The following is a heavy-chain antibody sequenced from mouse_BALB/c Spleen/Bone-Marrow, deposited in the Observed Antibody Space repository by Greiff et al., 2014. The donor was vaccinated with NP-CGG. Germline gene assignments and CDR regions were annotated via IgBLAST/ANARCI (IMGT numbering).Heavy chain of an antibody. CDR3: ARLGRDY. J-gene: IGHJ2*01. CDR1: GYTFTDYN. V-gene: IGHV1S29*02. Sequence: EFQLQQSGPELVKPGASVKISCKASGYTFTDYNMHWVKQSHGKSLEWIGYIYPYNGGTGYNQKFKSKATLTVDNSSSTAYMELRSLTSEDSAVYYCARLGRDYWGQGTTLTVSS. D-gene: IGHD4-1*01. CDR2: IYPYNGGT.